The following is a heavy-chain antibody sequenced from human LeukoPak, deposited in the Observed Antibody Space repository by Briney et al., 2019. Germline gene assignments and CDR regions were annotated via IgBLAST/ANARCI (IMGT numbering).Heavy chain of an antibody. CDR2: LSDGGGNT. D-gene: IGHD6-6*01. CDR1: GFTFGNYP. V-gene: IGHV3-23*01. CDR3: AKAFARPYFYYGMDV. Sequence: GGSLRLLCTASGFTFGNYPMSWVRQAPGKGLEWVSALSDGGGNTFYADSVKGRFTISRDNSKNTLFLQMNSLRAEDTAVYYCAKAFARPYFYYGMDVWGQGTTVTVSS. J-gene: IGHJ6*02.